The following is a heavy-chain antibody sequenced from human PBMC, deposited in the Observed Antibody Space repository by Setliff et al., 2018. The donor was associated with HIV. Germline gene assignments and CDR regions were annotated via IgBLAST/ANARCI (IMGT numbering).Heavy chain of an antibody. CDR3: ARPSSGFAFDI. V-gene: IGHV5-51*01. CDR1: GYRFTSYW. CDR2: IYPGDSDT. J-gene: IGHJ3*02. D-gene: IGHD3-22*01. Sequence: AGESLTISCKGSGYRFTSYWIGWVRQMPGKGLEWMAIIYPGDSDTRYSPSFQGQVTISADKSISTAYLQWSSLKASDTAMYYCARPSSGFAFDIWGQGTMVTVSS.